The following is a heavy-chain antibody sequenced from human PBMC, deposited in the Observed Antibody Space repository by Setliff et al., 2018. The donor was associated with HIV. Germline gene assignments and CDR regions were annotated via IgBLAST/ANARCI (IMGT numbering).Heavy chain of an antibody. CDR1: GGSISGTNYY. V-gene: IGHV4-39*01. CDR3: ATLQSSGWPHGIEY. J-gene: IGHJ4*02. CDR2: IYYGGST. Sequence: SETLSLTCTVSGGSISGTNYYWGWIRQPPGKGLEWIGSIYYGGSTYYSSSLKSRVTISVDTSKNQFSLKVNFVTAADTAVYYCATLQSSGWPHGIEYWGQGTLVTVSS. D-gene: IGHD6-19*01.